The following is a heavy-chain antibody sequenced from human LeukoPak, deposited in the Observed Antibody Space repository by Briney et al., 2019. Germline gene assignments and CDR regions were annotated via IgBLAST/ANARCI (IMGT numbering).Heavy chain of an antibody. D-gene: IGHD3-10*01. J-gene: IGHJ6*02. Sequence: SGTLSLTCAVSGGSISSSNWWSWVRQPPGKGLEWIGEIYHSGSTNYNPSLMSRVTISVDKSKNQFSLKLSSVTAADTAVNYCARVRPSGWYYYYGMDVWGQGTTVTVSS. CDR2: IYHSGST. CDR1: GGSISSSNW. CDR3: ARVRPSGWYYYYGMDV. V-gene: IGHV4-4*02.